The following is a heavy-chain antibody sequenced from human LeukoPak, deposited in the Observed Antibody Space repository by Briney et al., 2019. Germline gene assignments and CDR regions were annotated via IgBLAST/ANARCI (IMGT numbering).Heavy chain of an antibody. CDR2: IYVDGST. CDR3: ASVDRASGRGLDP. J-gene: IGHJ5*02. Sequence: PSETLSLTCTVSGGSISTYYWSWIRQAAGKGLEWIGRIYVDGSTNYNPSLKSRVTMSVDTSKNQFSLNLSSVTAADTAVYYCASVDRASGRGLDPWGQGTLVTVSS. CDR1: GGSISTYY. V-gene: IGHV4-4*07. D-gene: IGHD3-10*01.